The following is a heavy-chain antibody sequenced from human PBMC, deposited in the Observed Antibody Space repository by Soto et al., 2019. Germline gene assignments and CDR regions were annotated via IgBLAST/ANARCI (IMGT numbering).Heavy chain of an antibody. Sequence: EGALRLSCAASGFTLRTYCMHWFRQAPGKGLEWVAVVWYDGSKKYYADSVKGRFTVSRDNSKNTLYLQMNSLRAEDTAVYYCARPLEQWQLGFGMDVCGKG. CDR2: VWYDGSKK. J-gene: IGHJ6*04. V-gene: IGHV3-33*01. CDR1: GFTLRTYC. CDR3: ARPLEQWQLGFGMDV. D-gene: IGHD6-19*01.